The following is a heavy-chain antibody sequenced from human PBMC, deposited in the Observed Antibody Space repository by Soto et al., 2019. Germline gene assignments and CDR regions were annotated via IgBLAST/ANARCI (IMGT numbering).Heavy chain of an antibody. CDR1: GFTFGSYA. J-gene: IGHJ4*02. CDR2: ISYDGSNK. CDR3: ARPGDYYDSSGYPFDY. V-gene: IGHV3-30-3*01. D-gene: IGHD3-22*01. Sequence: GGSLRLSCAASGFTFGSYAMPWVRQAPGKGLEWVAVISYDGSNKYYADSVKGRFTISRDNSKNTLYLQMDSLRAEDTAVYYCARPGDYYDSSGYPFDYWGQGTLVTVSS.